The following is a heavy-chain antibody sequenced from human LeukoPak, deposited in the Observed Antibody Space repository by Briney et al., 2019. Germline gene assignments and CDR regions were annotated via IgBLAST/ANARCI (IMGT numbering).Heavy chain of an antibody. CDR2: ISGSGGST. V-gene: IGHV3-23*01. Sequence: GGSLRLSCAASGFTFSSYAMSWVRQAPGKGLVWVSAISGSGGSTYYADSVKGRFTLCRDNAKNSLYLQMNSLRAEDTAVYYCARALRAVRGYYFDYWGQGNLVTVSS. CDR3: ARALRAVRGYYFDY. J-gene: IGHJ4*02. D-gene: IGHD3-10*01. CDR1: GFTFSSYA.